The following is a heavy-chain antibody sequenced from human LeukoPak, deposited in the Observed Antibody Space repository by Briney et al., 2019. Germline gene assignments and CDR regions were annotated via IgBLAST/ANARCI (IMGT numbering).Heavy chain of an antibody. CDR2: FDPEDGET. CDR3: AREYCSSTSCYLRYGMDV. D-gene: IGHD2-2*01. Sequence: ASVKVSCKVSGYTLTELSMHWVRQAPGKGLEWMGGFDPEDGETIYAQKFQGRVTMTEDTSTDTAYMELSSLRSEDTAVYYCAREYCSSTSCYLRYGMDVWGQGTTVTVSS. J-gene: IGHJ6*02. CDR1: GYTLTELS. V-gene: IGHV1-24*01.